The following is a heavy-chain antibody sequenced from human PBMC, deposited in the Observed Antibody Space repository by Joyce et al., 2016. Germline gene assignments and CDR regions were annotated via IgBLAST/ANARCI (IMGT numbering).Heavy chain of an antibody. J-gene: IGHJ5*02. D-gene: IGHD6-13*01. CDR3: ARGSGTGWFDP. V-gene: IGHV3-7*03. CDR2: INEDGSEK. CDR1: GFSFRYFW. Sequence: EVYRVESGGGLVQLGGSLRFSCAAAGFSFRYFWMDWVRQAPGKGLEWVAQINEDGSEKNYMDSLRGRFTISRDNAKNSVDLQINSLRVEDTAVYYCARGSGTGWFDPWGQGTLVTVSS.